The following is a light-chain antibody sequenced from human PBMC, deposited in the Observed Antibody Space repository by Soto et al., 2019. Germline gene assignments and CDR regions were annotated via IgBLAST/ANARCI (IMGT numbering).Light chain of an antibody. CDR3: QQCNNWPPELT. CDR1: QSINNK. CDR2: GAS. J-gene: IGKJ4*01. V-gene: IGKV3-15*01. Sequence: EIVMTQSPATLSVSPGERATLSCRASQSINNKLAWYQQKPGQAPRLLIYGASVRATGIPARFSGSGSGTEFTLTISSLQSEDFAVYYCQQCNNWPPELTFGGGTKVEIK.